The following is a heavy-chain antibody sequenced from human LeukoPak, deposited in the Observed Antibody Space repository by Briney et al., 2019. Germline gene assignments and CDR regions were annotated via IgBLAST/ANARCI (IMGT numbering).Heavy chain of an antibody. Sequence: GGSLRLSCAASGFTFSSYAMHWVRQAPGKGLEWVAVISYDGSNKYYADSVKGRFTISRDNSKNTLYLQMNSLRAEDTAVYYCARMGYDYVWGSYRYGFDYWGQGTLVTVSS. V-gene: IGHV3-30-3*01. CDR1: GFTFSSYA. J-gene: IGHJ4*02. D-gene: IGHD3-16*02. CDR2: ISYDGSNK. CDR3: ARMGYDYVWGSYRYGFDY.